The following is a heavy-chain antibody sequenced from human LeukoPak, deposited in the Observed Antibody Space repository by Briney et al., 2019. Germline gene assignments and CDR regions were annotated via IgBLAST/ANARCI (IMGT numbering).Heavy chain of an antibody. CDR2: IYTSGST. CDR1: GGSISSYY. Sequence: SETLSLTCTVSGGSISSYYWSWIRQPAGKGLEWIGRIYTSGSTNYNPSLKSRVTMSVDTSKNQFSLKLSSVTAADTAVYYCARVNSQSTRYYYHYYMDVWGKGTTVTVSS. D-gene: IGHD5-18*01. J-gene: IGHJ6*03. CDR3: ARVNSQSTRYYYHYYMDV. V-gene: IGHV4-4*07.